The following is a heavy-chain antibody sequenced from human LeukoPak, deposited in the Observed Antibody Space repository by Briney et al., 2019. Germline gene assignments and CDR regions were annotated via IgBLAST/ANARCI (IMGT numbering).Heavy chain of an antibody. V-gene: IGHV3-21*01. Sequence: PGGSLRLSCAASGFTFSSYSMNWVRQAPGKGLEWVSSISSSSSYIYYADSVKGRFTISRDNAKNSLYLQMNSLRAEDTAVYYCARGQSGSYTDAFDIWGQGTMVTVSS. CDR1: GFTFSSYS. D-gene: IGHD3-3*01. CDR3: ARGQSGSYTDAFDI. CDR2: ISSSSSYI. J-gene: IGHJ3*02.